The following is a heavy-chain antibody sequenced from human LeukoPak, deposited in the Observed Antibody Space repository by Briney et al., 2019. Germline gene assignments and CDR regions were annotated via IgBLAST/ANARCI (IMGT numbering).Heavy chain of an antibody. CDR3: ARVRPLVVVTALPDY. D-gene: IGHD2-21*02. CDR2: ISYDGSNK. CDR1: GFTFSSYA. V-gene: IGHV3-30-3*01. J-gene: IGHJ4*02. Sequence: GGSLRLSCAASGFTFSSYAMHWVRQAPGKGLEWVAVISYDGSNKYYADSVKGRFTISRDNSKNTLYLQMNSLRAEDTAVYYCARVRPLVVVTALPDYWGQGTLVTVSS.